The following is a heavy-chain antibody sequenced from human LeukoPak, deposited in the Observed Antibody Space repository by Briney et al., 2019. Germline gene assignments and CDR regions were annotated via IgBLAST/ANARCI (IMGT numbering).Heavy chain of an antibody. V-gene: IGHV3-30-3*01. D-gene: IGHD6-13*01. J-gene: IGHJ4*02. CDR1: GFTFSSYP. CDR3: ARDRCGYSSTCPFDY. Sequence: PGGSLRLSCAAYGFTFSSYPMHWVRQAPGKGLEWLAFISYDGSNKYYADSVKGRFTISRDNSKNTLYLQMNSLRVEDTAVYYCARDRCGYSSTCPFDYWGQGTLVIASS. CDR2: ISYDGSNK.